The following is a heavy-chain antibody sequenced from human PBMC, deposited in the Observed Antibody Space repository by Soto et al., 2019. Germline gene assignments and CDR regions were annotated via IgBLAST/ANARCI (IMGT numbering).Heavy chain of an antibody. CDR3: ARGGYSYGYFYFDY. J-gene: IGHJ4*02. Sequence: ASVKVSCKASGGTFSSYAISWVRQAPGQGLEWMGGIIPIFGTANYAQKFQGRVTITADKSTSTAYMELSSLRSEDTAVYYCARGGYSYGYFYFDYWGQGTLVTVSS. V-gene: IGHV1-69*06. CDR2: IIPIFGTA. D-gene: IGHD5-18*01. CDR1: GGTFSSYA.